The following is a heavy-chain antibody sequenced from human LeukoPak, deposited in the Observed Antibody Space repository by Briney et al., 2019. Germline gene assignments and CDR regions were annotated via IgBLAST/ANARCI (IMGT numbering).Heavy chain of an antibody. V-gene: IGHV3-43*01. CDR2: AGWAGGTT. Sequence: GGSLRLSCATSGFNFDRYTIHWVRQAPGKGLVWVSLAGWAGGTTFYSDSVRGRFTISRDSGRKSVYLQMNSLTTDDTAFYFCAKELDTMFFDYWGQGALVTVSS. CDR1: GFNFDRYT. CDR3: AKELDTMFFDY. J-gene: IGHJ4*02. D-gene: IGHD3-10*02.